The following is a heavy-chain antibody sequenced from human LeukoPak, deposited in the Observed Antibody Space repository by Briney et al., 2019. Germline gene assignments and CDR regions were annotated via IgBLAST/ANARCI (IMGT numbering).Heavy chain of an antibody. CDR3: ARDDWGYSNS. CDR2: INQDGRGK. Sequence: PGGSLRLSCAASGFTFSSNGMHWVRQAPGKGLEWVATINQDGRGKHYVDSVKGRFTISRDNAKNSLYVQMNSLRAEDTAVYYCARDDWGYSNSWGQGTLVTVSS. V-gene: IGHV3-7*01. D-gene: IGHD6-13*01. CDR1: GFTFSSNG. J-gene: IGHJ4*02.